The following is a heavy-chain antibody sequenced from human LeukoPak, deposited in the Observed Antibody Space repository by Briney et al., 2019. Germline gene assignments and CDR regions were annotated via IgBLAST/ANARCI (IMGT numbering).Heavy chain of an antibody. CDR2: IYYSGST. J-gene: IGHJ6*03. D-gene: IGHD3-3*01. CDR3: ARVTRIFGVVIGHYYYYMDV. Sequence: SETLSLTCTVSGGSISSGGYYWSWIRQHPGKGLEWIGYIYYSGSTYYNPSLKSRVTISVDTSKNQFSLKPSSVTAADTAVYYCARVTRIFGVVIGHYYYYMDVWGKGTTVTVSS. CDR1: GGSISSGGYY. V-gene: IGHV4-31*03.